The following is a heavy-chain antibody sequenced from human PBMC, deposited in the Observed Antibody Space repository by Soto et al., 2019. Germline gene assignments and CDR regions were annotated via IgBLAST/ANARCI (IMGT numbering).Heavy chain of an antibody. CDR2: IYHSGST. CDR1: GASLSSTSSNDY. Sequence: VQPQESGPGLVKPSGTLSLPCTVSGASLSSTSSNDYWSWVRQPPGKGLEWIGEIYHSGSTNYNPSLKSRVTMSVDKSKNQFSLRLSSVTAADTAVYYCAKMVGATLVDYWGQGTLVTVSS. D-gene: IGHD1-26*01. CDR3: AKMVGATLVDY. J-gene: IGHJ4*02. V-gene: IGHV4-4*02.